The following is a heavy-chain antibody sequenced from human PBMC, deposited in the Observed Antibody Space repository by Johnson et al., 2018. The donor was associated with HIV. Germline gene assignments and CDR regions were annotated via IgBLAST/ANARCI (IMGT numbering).Heavy chain of an antibody. CDR2: IGTAGDT. Sequence: EVQLVESGGGLVQPGGSLRLSCAASGFTFSSYDMHWVRQATGKGLEWVSAIGTAGDTYYPGSVKGRFTISRENAKNSLYLQMNSLRAEDTAVYYCARGRYFDWFHLDAFDIWGQGTMVTFSS. CDR3: ARGRYFDWFHLDAFDI. J-gene: IGHJ3*02. V-gene: IGHV3-13*01. D-gene: IGHD3-9*01. CDR1: GFTFSSYD.